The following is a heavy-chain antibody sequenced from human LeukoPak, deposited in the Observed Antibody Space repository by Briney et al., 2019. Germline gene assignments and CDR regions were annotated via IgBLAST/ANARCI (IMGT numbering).Heavy chain of an antibody. Sequence: SETLSLTCTVSGGFISGYYWCWIRQPPGKGLEWIGYIYTSGSTNYNPSLKSRVNISVDTSKNQFSLNLTSVTTADTAVYYCARCSSSRYANFDYWGQGTLVTVSS. CDR3: ARCSSSRYANFDY. CDR2: IYTSGST. J-gene: IGHJ4*02. V-gene: IGHV4-4*09. CDR1: GGFISGYY. D-gene: IGHD6-13*01.